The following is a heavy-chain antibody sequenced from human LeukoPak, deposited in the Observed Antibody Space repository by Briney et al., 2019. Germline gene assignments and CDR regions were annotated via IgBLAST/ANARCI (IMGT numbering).Heavy chain of an antibody. CDR1: GGTFISYA. D-gene: IGHD6-13*01. V-gene: IGHV1-69*05. CDR2: IIPIFGTA. CDR3: ARDWLVAAAGLDY. Sequence: SVKVSCKASGGTFISYAISWVRQAPGQGLEWMGRIIPIFGTANYAQKFQGRVTITTDESTSTAYMELSSLRSEDTAVYYCARDWLVAAAGLDYWGQGTLVTVSS. J-gene: IGHJ4*02.